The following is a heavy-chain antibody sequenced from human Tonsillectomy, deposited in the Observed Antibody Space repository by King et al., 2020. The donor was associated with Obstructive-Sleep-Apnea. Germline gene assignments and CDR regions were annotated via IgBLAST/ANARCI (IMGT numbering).Heavy chain of an antibody. CDR1: GYTFTGYH. D-gene: IGHD2-21*02. J-gene: IGHJ4*02. V-gene: IGHV1-2*02. Sequence: QLVQSGAEVKKAGASVKVSCKSSGYTFTGYHIHWVRQAPGQGLEWMGWINPSSGGTNSAQKFQGRVSMTRDTSINTTYMEVSRLRSDATAVYYCARDLPPGVTEDYWGRGTLVTVSS. CDR2: INPSSGGT. CDR3: ARDLPPGVTEDY.